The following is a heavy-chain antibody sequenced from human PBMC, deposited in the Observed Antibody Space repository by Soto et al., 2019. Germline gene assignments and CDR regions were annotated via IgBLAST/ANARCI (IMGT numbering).Heavy chain of an antibody. CDR2: IYHSVST. CDR1: GGSFSSGGYS. J-gene: IGHJ5*02. Sequence: TLSLTCTVSGGSFSSGGYSWSWIRQPPGKGLEWIGYIYHSVSTYYNPSLKSLVTISVDRSKNQFSLKLSSVTAADTAVYYCARVPYPWGQGTLVTVSS. V-gene: IGHV4-30-2*01. CDR3: ARVPYP.